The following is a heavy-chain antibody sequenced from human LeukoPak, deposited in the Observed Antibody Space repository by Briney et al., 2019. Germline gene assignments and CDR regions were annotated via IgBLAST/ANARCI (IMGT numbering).Heavy chain of an antibody. CDR3: AKSGVRVQYYFDS. V-gene: IGHV3-23*01. CDR1: GFTFSSYA. J-gene: IGHJ4*02. CDR2: LSGRTYNT. Sequence: GGSLRLSCAASGFTFSSYAIIGVRQAPGKGLEGVSALSGRTYNTYHADSVKGRFTISKDNSKNTVYLQMNSLRAEDTAVYYCAKSGVRVQYYFDSWGQGTLVTVSS. D-gene: IGHD3-10*01.